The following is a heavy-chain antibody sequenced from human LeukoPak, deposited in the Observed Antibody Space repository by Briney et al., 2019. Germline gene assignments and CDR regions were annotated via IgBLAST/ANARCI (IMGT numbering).Heavy chain of an antibody. D-gene: IGHD5-18*01. J-gene: IGHJ4*02. Sequence: SVKVSCKASGGTFSSYAISWVRQAPGQGLEWMGGIIPIFGTANYAQKFQGRVTITADESTSTAYMELSSLRSEDTAVYYCATGQRSRGYSYGFELDYWGQGTLVTVSS. V-gene: IGHV1-69*13. CDR3: ATGQRSRGYSYGFELDY. CDR1: GGTFSSYA. CDR2: IIPIFGTA.